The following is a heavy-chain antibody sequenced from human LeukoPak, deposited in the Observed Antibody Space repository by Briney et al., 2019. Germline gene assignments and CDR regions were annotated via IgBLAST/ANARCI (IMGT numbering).Heavy chain of an antibody. CDR2: MKKDGSET. CDR3: GRHRSGSGTYFIDY. V-gene: IGHV3-7*01. CDR1: GFTLSSYS. D-gene: IGHD3-10*01. J-gene: IGHJ4*02. Sequence: GGSLRLSCVVSGFTLSSYSMIWVRQAPGKGLQWVADMKKDGSETKYVESVKGRFTISRDNAKNSLYLQMNSLRAEDTAVYYCGRHRSGSGTYFIDYWGQGTLVSVSS.